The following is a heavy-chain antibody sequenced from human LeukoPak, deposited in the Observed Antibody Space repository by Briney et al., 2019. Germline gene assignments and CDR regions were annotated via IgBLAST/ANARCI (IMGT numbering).Heavy chain of an antibody. V-gene: IGHV1-18*01. J-gene: IGHJ5*02. CDR1: TSR. CDR3: ARVGARSRNWFDP. D-gene: IGHD3-3*01. Sequence: ASVKVSCKATSRISWVRQAPGQGLEWMGWIGTYGGDTYYAQKFQGRITVTTDTSTSTVYMELRNLRSDDTAVYYCARVGARSRNWFDPWGQGTLVTVSS. CDR2: IGTYGGDT.